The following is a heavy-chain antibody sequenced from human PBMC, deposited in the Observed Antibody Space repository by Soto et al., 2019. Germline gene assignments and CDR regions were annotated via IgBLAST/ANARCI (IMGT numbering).Heavy chain of an antibody. CDR3: ARLGGSKHSVTAKEVDYYYYGMDV. J-gene: IGHJ6*02. D-gene: IGHD3-3*01. CDR1: GYGFTSYW. V-gene: IGHV5-10-1*01. Sequence: GESLKISCKVSGYGFTSYWISWVRQMPGKGLEWMGRIDPSDSYTNYSPSFQGHVTISADKSISTAYLQWSSLKASDTAMYYCARLGGSKHSVTAKEVDYYYYGMDVWGQGTTVTVSS. CDR2: IDPSDSYT.